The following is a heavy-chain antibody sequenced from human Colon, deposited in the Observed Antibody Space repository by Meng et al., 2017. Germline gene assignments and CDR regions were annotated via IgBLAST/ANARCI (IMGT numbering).Heavy chain of an antibody. CDR2: TYYRSEWQN. CDR3: TTWYGEY. D-gene: IGHD3-10*01. Sequence: QVQLQQSGPGMLKPFQTLSLTCAISGDSVSSNRALWHWVRQSPSRGLEWLGQTYYRSEWQNHYGVSVKSRITINADTSRNHFSLHLNSVTPEDTAVYYCTTWYGEYWGQGTLVTVSS. CDR1: GDSVSSNRAL. V-gene: IGHV6-1*01. J-gene: IGHJ4*02.